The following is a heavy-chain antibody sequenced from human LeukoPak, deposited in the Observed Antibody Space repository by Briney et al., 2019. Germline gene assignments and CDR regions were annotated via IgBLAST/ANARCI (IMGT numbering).Heavy chain of an antibody. Sequence: GGSLRLSCAASGFTFSSYAMSWVRQAPGKGLEWVSAISGSGGSTYYADSVKGRFTISRDNSKNTLYLQRNSLRAEDTAVYYCAKHKGAPYCSGGSCYRRAFDYWGQGTLVTVSS. CDR3: AKHKGAPYCSGGSCYRRAFDY. CDR2: ISGSGGST. J-gene: IGHJ4*02. D-gene: IGHD2-15*01. V-gene: IGHV3-23*01. CDR1: GFTFSSYA.